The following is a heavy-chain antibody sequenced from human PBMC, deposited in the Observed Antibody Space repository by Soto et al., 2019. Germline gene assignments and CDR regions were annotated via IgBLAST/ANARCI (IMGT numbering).Heavy chain of an antibody. D-gene: IGHD1-26*01. CDR2: INPNSGGT. J-gene: IGHJ4*02. CDR1: GYTFTGYY. CDR3: ARGKWELSYYFDY. V-gene: IGHV1-2*04. Sequence: ASVKVSCKASGYTFTGYYMHWVRPAPGQGLEWMGWINPNSGGTNYAQKFQGWVTMTRDTSISTAYMELSRLRSDDTAVYYCARGKWELSYYFDYWGQGTLVTVSS.